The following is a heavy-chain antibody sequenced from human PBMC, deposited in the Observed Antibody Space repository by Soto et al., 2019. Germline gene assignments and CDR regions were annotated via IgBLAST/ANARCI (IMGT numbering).Heavy chain of an antibody. V-gene: IGHV4-31*03. Sequence: QVQLQESGPGLVKPSQTLSLTCTVSGGSISSGGYYWSWIRQHPGKGLEWIGYIYYSGSTYYNPSPKSRVTISVDTSKNQSSLKMSSVTAADTAVYYCARFIVVVQALYGMDVWGQGTTVTVS. CDR3: ARFIVVVQALYGMDV. J-gene: IGHJ6*02. CDR1: GGSISSGGYY. CDR2: IYYSGST. D-gene: IGHD2-2*01.